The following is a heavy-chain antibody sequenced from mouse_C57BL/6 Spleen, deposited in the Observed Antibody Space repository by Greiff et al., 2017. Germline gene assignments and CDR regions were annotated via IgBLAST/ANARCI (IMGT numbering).Heavy chain of an antibody. Sequence: QVQLKQSGAELARPGASVKLSCKASGYTFTSYGISWVKQRTGQGLEWIGEIYPRSGNTYYNEQFKGKATLTADKSSSTAYMELRSLTSEDSAVYFCARSADGYIDYWGQGTTLTVSS. CDR1: GYTFTSYG. CDR2: IYPRSGNT. D-gene: IGHD2-3*01. CDR3: ARSADGYIDY. J-gene: IGHJ2*01. V-gene: IGHV1-81*01.